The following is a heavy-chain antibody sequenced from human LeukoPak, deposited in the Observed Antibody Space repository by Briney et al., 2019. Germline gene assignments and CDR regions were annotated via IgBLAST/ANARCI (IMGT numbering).Heavy chain of an antibody. V-gene: IGHV3-21*01. D-gene: IGHD3-22*01. CDR1: GFTFSSYS. CDR3: ARALTYYDSSGAYYFDY. J-gene: IGHJ4*02. CDR2: ISSSSSYT. Sequence: GGSLRLSCAASGFTFSSYSMNWVRQAPGKGLEWVSSISSSSSYTYYADSVKGRFTISRDNAKNSLYLQMNSLRAEDTAVYYCARALTYYDSSGAYYFDYWGQGTLVTVSS.